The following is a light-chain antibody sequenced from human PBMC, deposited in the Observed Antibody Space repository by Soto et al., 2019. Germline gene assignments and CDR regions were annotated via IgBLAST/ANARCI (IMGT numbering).Light chain of an antibody. J-gene: IGKJ4*01. CDR1: QSVSSY. CDR2: DAS. CDR3: QQRSSWLP. V-gene: IGKV3-11*01. Sequence: EVVWPQSPATLSLSPGERATLSCRASQSVSSYLAWYQQKPGQAPRLLIYDASNRATGIPARFSGSGSGTDFTLTITSLEPEDFAVYYCQQRSSWLPFGGGTKVDI.